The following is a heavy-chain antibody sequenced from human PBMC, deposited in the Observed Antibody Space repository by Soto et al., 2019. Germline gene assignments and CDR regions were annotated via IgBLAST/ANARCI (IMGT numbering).Heavy chain of an antibody. CDR2: ISYDGSNK. CDR3: AKGEGIMITFGGVIADAFDI. CDR1: GFTFSSYG. V-gene: IGHV3-30*18. Sequence: GGSLRLSCAASGFTFSSYGMHWVRQAPGKGLEWVAVISYDGSNKYYADSVKGRFTISRDNSKNTLYLQMNSLRAEDTAVYYCAKGEGIMITFGGVIADAFDIWGQGTMVTVSS. J-gene: IGHJ3*02. D-gene: IGHD3-16*02.